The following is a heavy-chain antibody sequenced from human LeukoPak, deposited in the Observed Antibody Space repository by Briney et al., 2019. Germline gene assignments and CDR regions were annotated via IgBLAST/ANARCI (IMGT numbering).Heavy chain of an antibody. J-gene: IGHJ6*02. D-gene: IGHD1-14*01. CDR3: ARDSNRHYGMDV. CDR2: INHSGST. V-gene: IGHV4-34*01. Sequence: PSETLSLTCAVYGGSFSGYYWSWIRQPPGKGLEWIGEINHSGSTNYNPSLKSRVSISVDSSKNQFSLKLSSVTAADTAVYYCARDSNRHYGMDVWGQGTTVTVSS. CDR1: GGSFSGYY.